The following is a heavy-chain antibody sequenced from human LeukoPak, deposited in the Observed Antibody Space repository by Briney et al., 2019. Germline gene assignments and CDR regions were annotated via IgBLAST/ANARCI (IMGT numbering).Heavy chain of an antibody. CDR3: AKDRTSAEAYYFDY. Sequence: RGSLRLSCAGSGFTFSSYAMSWVRQAPGKGLEWVSAISGSGGSTYYADSVKGRFTISRDNSKNTLYLQMNSLRAEDTAVYYCAKDRTSAEAYYFDYWGQGTLVTVSS. CDR1: GFTFSSYA. J-gene: IGHJ4*02. CDR2: ISGSGGST. V-gene: IGHV3-23*01.